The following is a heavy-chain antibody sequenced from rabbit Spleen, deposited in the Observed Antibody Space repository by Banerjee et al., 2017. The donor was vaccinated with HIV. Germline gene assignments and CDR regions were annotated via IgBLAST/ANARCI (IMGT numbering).Heavy chain of an antibody. CDR2: IDPVFGST. V-gene: IGHV1S47*01. D-gene: IGHD3-1*01. Sequence: EESGGGLVKPGASLTLSCKASGFDFSRYGMSWVRQAPGKGLEWIGYIDPVFGSTYYASWVNGRFSISRENTQNTVSLQMNSLTAADTATYFCVRDTWAFNLWGQGTLVTVS. CDR3: VRDTWAFNL. J-gene: IGHJ4*01. CDR1: GFDFSRYG.